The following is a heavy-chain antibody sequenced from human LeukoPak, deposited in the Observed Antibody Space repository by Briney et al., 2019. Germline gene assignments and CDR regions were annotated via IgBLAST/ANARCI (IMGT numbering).Heavy chain of an antibody. Sequence: SETLSLTCAVYGGSLNGYYWSWIRQPPGKGLEWIAYIYYSGSTYYNPSLKSRITMSVDTSKNQFSLRLSSVTATDTAVYYCARDDGGYGRNYYWGQGTLVTVSS. CDR2: IYYSGST. J-gene: IGHJ4*02. V-gene: IGHV4-30-4*01. D-gene: IGHD2-15*01. CDR3: ARDDGGYGRNYY. CDR1: GGSLNGYY.